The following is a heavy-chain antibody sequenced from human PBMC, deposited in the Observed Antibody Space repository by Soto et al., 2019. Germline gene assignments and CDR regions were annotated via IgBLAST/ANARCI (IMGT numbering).Heavy chain of an antibody. Sequence: EVQLVESGGGLVKPGGSLRLSCAASGFTFSTYSMNWVRQAPGKGLEWVSSISSSSSYIYYADSVKGRFTISGDSANNSLCLQMNSLGAEDTAVYYGARVVDYYDPYYYYGMDFWGQGTTVTVSS. CDR2: ISSSSSYI. V-gene: IGHV3-21*01. D-gene: IGHD3-22*01. CDR1: GFTFSTYS. J-gene: IGHJ6*02. CDR3: ARVVDYYDPYYYYGMDF.